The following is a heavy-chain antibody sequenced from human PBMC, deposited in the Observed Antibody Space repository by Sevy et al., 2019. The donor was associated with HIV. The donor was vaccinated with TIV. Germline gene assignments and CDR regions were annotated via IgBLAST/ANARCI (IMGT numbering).Heavy chain of an antibody. V-gene: IGHV6-1*01. D-gene: IGHD1-7*01. CDR2: TYYSSKWYN. CDR3: ARTTATTDT. CDR1: GDSVSSDRAT. Sequence: SQTLSLTCAISGDSVSSDRATWNWIRQSPSRGLEWLGRTYYSSKWYNGYAVFVKGRISINPDTSKNQFSLQLNSVTAEDSAVYYCARTTATTDTWGQGTLVTVSS. J-gene: IGHJ5*02.